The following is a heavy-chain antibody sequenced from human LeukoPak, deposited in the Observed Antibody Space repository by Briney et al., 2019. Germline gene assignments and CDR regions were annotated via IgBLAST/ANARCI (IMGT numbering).Heavy chain of an antibody. V-gene: IGHV1-18*01. CDR2: ISAYNGNT. J-gene: IGHJ4*02. Sequence: ASVKVSCKASGYTFTSYAISWVRQAPGQGLEWMGWISAYNGNTDYAQKLQVRVTMTTDTPTSTAYMELRGLRSDDTAVYYYARVVVVGDNYFDYWGQGTLVTVSS. D-gene: IGHD2-15*01. CDR1: GYTFTSYA. CDR3: ARVVVVGDNYFDY.